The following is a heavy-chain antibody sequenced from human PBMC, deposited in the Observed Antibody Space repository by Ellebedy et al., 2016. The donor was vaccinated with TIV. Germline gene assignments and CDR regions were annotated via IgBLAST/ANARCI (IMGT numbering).Heavy chain of an antibody. D-gene: IGHD4-23*01. V-gene: IGHV3-23*01. CDR3: AKSPRDDYGGNSGFDAFDI. CDR1: GFTFSSYA. Sequence: GESLKISCAASGFTFSSYAMSWVRQAPGKGLEWVSAISGSGGSTYYADSVKGRFTISRDNSKNTLYLQMHSLRAEDTAVYYCAKSPRDDYGGNSGFDAFDIWGQGTMVTVSS. CDR2: ISGSGGST. J-gene: IGHJ3*02.